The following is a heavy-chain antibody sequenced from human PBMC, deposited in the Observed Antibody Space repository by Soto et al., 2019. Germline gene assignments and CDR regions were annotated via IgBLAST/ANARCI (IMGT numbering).Heavy chain of an antibody. D-gene: IGHD3-3*01. J-gene: IGHJ5*02. CDR1: GYTFTGYY. Sequence: ASVRVSCKASGYTFTGYYMHWVRPAPGQGLEWRGWLNPNSGGTNYAQKFQGRVTMTRDTSISTAYMELSRLRSDDTAVYYCARVRSYDFSWFDPWGQGTLVTVSS. CDR2: LNPNSGGT. V-gene: IGHV1-2*02. CDR3: ARVRSYDFSWFDP.